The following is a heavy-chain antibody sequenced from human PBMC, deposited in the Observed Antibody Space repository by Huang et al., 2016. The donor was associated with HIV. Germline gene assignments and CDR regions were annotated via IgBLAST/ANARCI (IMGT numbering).Heavy chain of an antibody. D-gene: IGHD3-22*01. Sequence: QVQLVQSGAEVKKPGSSVKVSCKAYGGSFRNFASGLVRQAPGQGIAWMGSNIPTLGKATNAQKFPVRVTLIAHESTSPAYMELGRLRSEDTAVYYCATVDYYDTSGTQRGYFDNWGQGTLVTVSS. CDR2: NIPTLGKA. V-gene: IGHV1-69*01. CDR1: GGSFRNFA. CDR3: ATVDYYDTSGTQRGYFDN. J-gene: IGHJ4*02.